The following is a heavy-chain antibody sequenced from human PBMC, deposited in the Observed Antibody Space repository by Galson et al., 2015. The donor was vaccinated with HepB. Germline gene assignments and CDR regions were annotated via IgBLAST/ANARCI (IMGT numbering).Heavy chain of an antibody. CDR2: ISYDGTHI. J-gene: IGHJ6*02. CDR1: GFTFSRHA. CDR3: AKESLDYYYYGMDV. V-gene: IGHV3-30*18. Sequence: SLRLSCAASGFTFSRHAMHWVRQAPGKGLEWVAVISYDGTHIYYGDSVKGRFTISRGYSKSTLYLQMDSLRVEDTAVYYCAKESLDYYYYGMDVWGQGTTVTVSS.